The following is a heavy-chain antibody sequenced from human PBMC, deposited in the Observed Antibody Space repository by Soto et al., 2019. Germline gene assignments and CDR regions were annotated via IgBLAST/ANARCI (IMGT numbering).Heavy chain of an antibody. V-gene: IGHV4-59*01. Sequence: QVQLQESGPGLVKPSETLSLTCTVSGGSISSYYWSWIRQPPGKGLEWIGYIYYSGSTNYNLSLKSRISISVDTSKIQCSLKLSSVTAADTAVYDCARAPSWYLRVGAFEIWGQGTMVTVSS. D-gene: IGHD1-20*01. J-gene: IGHJ3*02. CDR1: GGSISSYY. CDR3: ARAPSWYLRVGAFEI. CDR2: IYYSGST.